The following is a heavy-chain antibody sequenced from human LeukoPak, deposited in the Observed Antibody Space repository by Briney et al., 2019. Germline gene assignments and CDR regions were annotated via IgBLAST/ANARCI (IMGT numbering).Heavy chain of an antibody. CDR1: GGTFSSYA. Sequence: WASVKVSCKASGGTFSSYAISWVRQAPGQGLEWMGGIIPIFGTANYAQKFQGRVTITADESASTAYMELSSLRSEDTAVYYCAREQRWLQWNFDYWGQGTLVTVSS. CDR3: AREQRWLQWNFDY. CDR2: IIPIFGTA. D-gene: IGHD5-24*01. V-gene: IGHV1-69*13. J-gene: IGHJ4*02.